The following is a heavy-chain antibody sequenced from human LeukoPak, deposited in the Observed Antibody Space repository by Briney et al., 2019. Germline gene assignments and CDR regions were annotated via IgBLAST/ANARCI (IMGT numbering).Heavy chain of an antibody. V-gene: IGHV3-53*01. Sequence: PGGSLRLSCAASGFTVSSIYMSWVRQAPGKGLQWVSLIYSGGGTYYADSVKGRFTISRDNAKNTLYLQMDSLRAEDTAVYYCARVSSSTGGNVDYWGQGTLVIVSS. J-gene: IGHJ4*02. CDR3: ARVSSSTGGNVDY. D-gene: IGHD6-6*01. CDR2: IYSGGGT. CDR1: GFTVSSIY.